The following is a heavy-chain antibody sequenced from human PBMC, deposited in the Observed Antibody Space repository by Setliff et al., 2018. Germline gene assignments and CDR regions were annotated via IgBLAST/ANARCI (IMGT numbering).Heavy chain of an antibody. J-gene: IGHJ5*02. V-gene: IGHV4-61*02. CDR2: IHASGST. Sequence: SETLSLTCTVSGGSISSGDHYWSWIRQPAGKGLEWIGRIHASGSTNYNPSLKSRVAISLDTSNNQFSLKLSSVTAAETAMYYCARSGDYGSGRLSPWGQGTLVTVSS. CDR3: ARSGDYGSGRLSP. CDR1: GGSISSGDHY. D-gene: IGHD3-10*01.